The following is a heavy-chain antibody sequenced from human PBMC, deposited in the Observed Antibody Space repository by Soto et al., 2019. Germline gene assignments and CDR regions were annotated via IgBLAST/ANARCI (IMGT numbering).Heavy chain of an antibody. CDR3: ARVADCDTPDS. CDR1: VGTFSSYT. J-gene: IGHJ4*02. D-gene: IGHD2-21*02. CDR2: IIPILGIA. Sequence: QVQLVQSGAEVKKPGSSVKDSCKASVGTFSSYTISWVRQAPGQGLEWMGRIIPILGIANYAQKFQGRVSLTADKSTSTAYMELSSLRSEHTAVYYCARVADCDTPDSWVQGTLVTVSS. V-gene: IGHV1-69*02.